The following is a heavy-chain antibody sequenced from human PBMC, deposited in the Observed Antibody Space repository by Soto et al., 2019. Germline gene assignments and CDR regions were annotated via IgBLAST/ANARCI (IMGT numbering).Heavy chain of an antibody. CDR2: ISSSGSTI. V-gene: IGHV3-11*01. D-gene: IGHD6-19*01. J-gene: IGHJ4*02. CDR1: GFTFSDYY. CDR3: ASLDDWTVDGWYGDX. Sequence: GGSLRLSCAASGFTFSDYYMSWIRQAPGKGLEWVSYISSSGSTIYYADSVKGRFAISRDNAKNSLYLQMNSLRAEDTAVYYCASLDDWTVDGWYGDXWGQGTLVTVSS.